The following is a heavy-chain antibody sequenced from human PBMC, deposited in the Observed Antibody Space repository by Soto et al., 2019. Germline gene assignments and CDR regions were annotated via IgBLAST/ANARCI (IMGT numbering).Heavy chain of an antibody. Sequence: ASVKVSCKASGYTFTSYDMNWVRQATGQGLEWMGWMNPNSGNTTYAQKLQGRVTMTRNTSTSTAYMELSSLRSYDTAVYYCARDRGGGAAGTAAGDDAFDMWGQGTLV. J-gene: IGHJ3*02. CDR3: ARDRGGGAAGTAAGDDAFDM. CDR2: MNPNSGNT. D-gene: IGHD6-13*01. V-gene: IGHV1-8*01. CDR1: GYTFTSYD.